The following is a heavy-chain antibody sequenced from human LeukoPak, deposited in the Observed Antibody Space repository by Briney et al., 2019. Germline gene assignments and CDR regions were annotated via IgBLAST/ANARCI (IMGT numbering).Heavy chain of an antibody. V-gene: IGHV1-24*01. J-gene: IGHJ5*02. Sequence: ASVKVSCKVSGYTLTELSMHWVRQAPGKGLEWMGGIDPEDGETIYAQKFQGRVTMTEDTSTDTAYMELSSLRSEDAAVYYCATWALEFGYNWFDPWGQGTLVTVSS. CDR3: ATWALEFGYNWFDP. D-gene: IGHD3-10*01. CDR2: IDPEDGET. CDR1: GYTLTELS.